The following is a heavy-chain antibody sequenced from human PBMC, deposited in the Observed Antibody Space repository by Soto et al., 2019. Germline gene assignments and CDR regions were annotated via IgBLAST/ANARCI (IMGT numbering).Heavy chain of an antibody. CDR1: GYTFTSYD. J-gene: IGHJ6*02. V-gene: IGHV1-8*01. D-gene: IGHD3-3*01. Sequence: DSVKVSCKASGYTFTSYDIKWGRQTTGQGLEWMGWMNPNSGNTGYAQKFQGRVTMTRNTSISTAYMELSSLRSEDTVVYFCARGLVIAIFGVVITSYYYDYGRDVWGQGTTVTDSS. CDR2: MNPNSGNT. CDR3: ARGLVIAIFGVVITSYYYDYGRDV.